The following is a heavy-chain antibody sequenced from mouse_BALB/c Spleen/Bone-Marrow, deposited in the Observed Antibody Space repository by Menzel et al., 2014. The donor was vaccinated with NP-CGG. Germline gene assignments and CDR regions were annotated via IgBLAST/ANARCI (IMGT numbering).Heavy chain of an antibody. CDR3: AREDYYGSSYFDY. CDR1: GYTFSSYW. J-gene: IGHJ2*01. D-gene: IGHD1-1*01. Sequence: VQRVESGAELMKPGASVKISCKATGYTFSSYWIEWVKQRPGHGLEWIGEILPGSGSTIYNEKFKGKATFTADTSSNTAYMQLNSLTSEDSAVYYCAREDYYGSSYFDYWGQGTTLTVSS. CDR2: ILPGSGST. V-gene: IGHV1-9*01.